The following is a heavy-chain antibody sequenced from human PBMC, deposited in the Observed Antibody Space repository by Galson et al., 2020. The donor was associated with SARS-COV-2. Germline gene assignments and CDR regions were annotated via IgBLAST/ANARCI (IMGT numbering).Heavy chain of an antibody. CDR2: IKQDGSEK. CDR1: GFTFSSYW. J-gene: IGHJ4*02. CDR3: ARVGLSSWYFDY. Sequence: GESLKISCAASGFTFSSYWMTWVRQAPGKGLEWVANIKQDGSEKYYVDSVKGRFTISRDNAKNSLFLQMNSLRAEDTAVYYCARVGLSSWYFDYWGQRTLVTVSS. D-gene: IGHD6-13*01. V-gene: IGHV3-7*03.